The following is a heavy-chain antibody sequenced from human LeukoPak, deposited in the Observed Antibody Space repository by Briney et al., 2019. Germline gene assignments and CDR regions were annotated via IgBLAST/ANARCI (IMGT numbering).Heavy chain of an antibody. CDR2: ISSSGSTI. D-gene: IGHD2-15*01. Sequence: GGSLRLSCAASGFTFSDYYMSWIRQAPGKGLEWVSYISSSGSTIYYADSVKGRFTISRDNAKNSLYLQMNSLRAEDTAVYYCARDRSGICSGGSCYSDAFDIWGQGTMVTVSS. CDR1: GFTFSDYY. J-gene: IGHJ3*02. CDR3: ARDRSGICSGGSCYSDAFDI. V-gene: IGHV3-11*01.